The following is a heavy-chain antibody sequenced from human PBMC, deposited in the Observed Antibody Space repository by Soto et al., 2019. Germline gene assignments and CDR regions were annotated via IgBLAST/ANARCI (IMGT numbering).Heavy chain of an antibody. Sequence: PGGSLRLSCAASGFTFSSYGMHWVRQAPGKGLEWVAVISYDGSNKYYADSVKGRFTISRDNSKNTLYLQMNSLRAEDTAVYYCAKVEGDFWSGYYGMDVWGQGTTVTVSS. V-gene: IGHV3-30*18. D-gene: IGHD3-3*01. CDR2: ISYDGSNK. CDR1: GFTFSSYG. CDR3: AKVEGDFWSGYYGMDV. J-gene: IGHJ6*02.